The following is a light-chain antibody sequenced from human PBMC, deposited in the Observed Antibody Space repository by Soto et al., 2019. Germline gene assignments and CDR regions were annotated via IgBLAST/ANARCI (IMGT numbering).Light chain of an antibody. Sequence: EIVLTQSPGTLSLSPAERASLSCRASQSIYNNYLAWYQQKSGQAPRLLIHDASSRATGIPARFSGSGSGTYFTLSITALELEDFAVYYYQQHYCSPFTIGPRTKV. CDR3: QQHYCSPFT. CDR1: QSIYNNY. J-gene: IGKJ3*01. CDR2: DAS. V-gene: IGKV3-20*01.